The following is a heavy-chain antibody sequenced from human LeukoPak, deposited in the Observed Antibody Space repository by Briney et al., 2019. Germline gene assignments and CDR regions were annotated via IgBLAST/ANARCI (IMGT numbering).Heavy chain of an antibody. Sequence: GGSLRLSCAASGFTFSSYWMSWVRQAPGKGLEWVANIKQDGSEKYYVDSVKGRFTISRDNAKNSLYLQMNSLRAEDTALYYCAKENILTGYYIRGGAFDIWGQGTMVTVSS. V-gene: IGHV3-7*03. J-gene: IGHJ3*02. D-gene: IGHD3-9*01. CDR1: GFTFSSYW. CDR2: IKQDGSEK. CDR3: AKENILTGYYIRGGAFDI.